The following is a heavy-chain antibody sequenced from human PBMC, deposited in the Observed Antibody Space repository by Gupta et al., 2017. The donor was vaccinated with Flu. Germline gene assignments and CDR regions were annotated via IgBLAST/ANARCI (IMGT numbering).Heavy chain of an antibody. V-gene: IGHV3-7*01. CDR3: ARESYCSGDSCPLPSGDF. CDR2: IKQDGNEK. Sequence: EVQLVESGGGLVQPGGSLRLSCAASGFTFSDFYMTWVRKAPGKGLEWVANIKQDGNEKYYVDSVRGRFTISRDNAKNSLFLQMDSLRAEDTAIYYCARESYCSGDSCPLPSGDFWGQGTLVTVSS. CDR1: GFTFSDFY. J-gene: IGHJ4*02. D-gene: IGHD6-25*01.